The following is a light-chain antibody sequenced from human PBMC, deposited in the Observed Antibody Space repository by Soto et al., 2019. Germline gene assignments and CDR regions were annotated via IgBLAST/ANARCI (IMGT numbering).Light chain of an antibody. CDR1: QSVSSSY. CDR3: QQYGSSPWT. CDR2: GAS. Sequence: EIVLIQSLAVSVLSQGERATLSCRASQSVSSSYLAWYQQKPGQAPRLLIYGASSRATGIPDRFSGSGSGTDFTLTISRLEPEDFAVYYCQQYGSSPWTFGQGTKVDIK. J-gene: IGKJ1*01. V-gene: IGKV3-20*01.